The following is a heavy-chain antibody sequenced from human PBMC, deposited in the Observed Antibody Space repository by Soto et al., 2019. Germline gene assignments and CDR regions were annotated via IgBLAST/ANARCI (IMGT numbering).Heavy chain of an antibody. CDR2: IIPIFGTA. CDR3: ATIAAAGLYYYYGMDV. Sequence: QVQLVQSGAEVKKPGSSVKVSCKASGGTFSSYAISWVLQAPGQGLKWMGGIIPIFGTANFAQKFQGRVTINADESTSTAYMVLRSLRSEDTAVYYCATIAAAGLYYYYGMDVWGQGTTVTVSS. V-gene: IGHV1-69*12. CDR1: GGTFSSYA. D-gene: IGHD6-13*01. J-gene: IGHJ6*02.